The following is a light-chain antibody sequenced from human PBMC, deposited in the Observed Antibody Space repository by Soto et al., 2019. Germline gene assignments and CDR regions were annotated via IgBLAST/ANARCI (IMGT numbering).Light chain of an antibody. Sequence: DIQLTQSPSFLSASVGDRVTITCRASQGISSYLAWYQQKPGKAPNLLIYAASTLQSGVPSRFSGSGSGTEFTLTISRLQPEDFTTYYFQQLNSYPRTFGQGTKVEIK. CDR2: AAS. J-gene: IGKJ1*01. CDR3: QQLNSYPRT. V-gene: IGKV1-9*01. CDR1: QGISSY.